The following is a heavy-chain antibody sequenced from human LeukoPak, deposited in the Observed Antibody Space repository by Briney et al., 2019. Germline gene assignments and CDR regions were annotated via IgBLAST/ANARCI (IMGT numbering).Heavy chain of an antibody. J-gene: IGHJ4*02. CDR2: LSDGGHSS. Sequence: GSLRLSRAASGFTFSSYAMNWVRQAPGKGLEWVSSLSDGGHSSFYADSVKGRFTIYRDDSQNILYLQMNNLSGDDTALYYCAFSPLGFNYGYAYWGQGTLVTVSS. D-gene: IGHD5-18*01. CDR1: GFTFSSYA. V-gene: IGHV3-23*01. CDR3: AFSPLGFNYGYAY.